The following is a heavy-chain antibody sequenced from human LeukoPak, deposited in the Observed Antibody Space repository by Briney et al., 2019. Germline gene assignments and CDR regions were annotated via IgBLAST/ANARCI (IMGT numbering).Heavy chain of an antibody. J-gene: IGHJ5*02. CDR2: INHSGST. V-gene: IGHV4-34*01. Sequence: SETLSLTCAVYGGSFSGYYWSWIRQPPGKGLEWIGEINHSGSTNYNPSLKSRVTISVDTSKNQFSLKLSSVTAADTAVYYCARGGTQLVRREPNWFDPWGQGTLVTVSS. CDR1: GGSFSGYY. CDR3: ARGGTQLVRREPNWFDP. D-gene: IGHD6-6*01.